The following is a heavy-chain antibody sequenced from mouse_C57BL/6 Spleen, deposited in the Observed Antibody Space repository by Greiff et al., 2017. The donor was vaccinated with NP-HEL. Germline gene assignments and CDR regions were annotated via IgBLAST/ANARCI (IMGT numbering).Heavy chain of an antibody. J-gene: IGHJ2*01. D-gene: IGHD1-1*01. CDR1: GFTFSDYG. CDR3: ARGYYGSSSLYYFDY. CDR2: ISSGSSTI. Sequence: EVKLMESGGGLVKPGGSLKLSCAASGFTFSDYGMHWVRQAPEQGLEWVAYISSGSSTIYYADTVKGRFTISRDNAKNTLFLQMTSLRSEDTAMYYCARGYYGSSSLYYFDYWGQGTTLTVSS. V-gene: IGHV5-17*01.